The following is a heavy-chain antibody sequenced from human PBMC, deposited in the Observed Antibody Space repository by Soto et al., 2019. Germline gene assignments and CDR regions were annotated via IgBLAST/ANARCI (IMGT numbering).Heavy chain of an antibody. Sequence: SETLSLTCTVSGGSITTYQWSWIRQPPGKGLEWIGGYSGFTNYNPSLESRATISVDRSKNQFSLNLRSVTAADTAVYYCARDYGDYSFFFDYWGQGTLVTVSS. CDR3: ARDYGDYSFFFDY. V-gene: IGHV4-59*01. J-gene: IGHJ4*02. CDR1: GGSITTYQ. CDR2: YSGFT. D-gene: IGHD4-17*01.